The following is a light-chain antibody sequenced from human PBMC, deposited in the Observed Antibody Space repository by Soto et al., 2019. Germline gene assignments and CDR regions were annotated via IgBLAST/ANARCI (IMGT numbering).Light chain of an antibody. CDR1: QTITSD. V-gene: IGKV1-39*01. CDR2: AAS. J-gene: IGKJ1*01. Sequence: DIRMTQSPSSLSASEGDRVTITCRASQTITSDLNWYQQKPGKAPKLLIYAASNLQSGVPSRFSGSGSGTDFTFTISSLQPEDFATYYCQQTYSTPGWTFGQGTKVDIK. CDR3: QQTYSTPGWT.